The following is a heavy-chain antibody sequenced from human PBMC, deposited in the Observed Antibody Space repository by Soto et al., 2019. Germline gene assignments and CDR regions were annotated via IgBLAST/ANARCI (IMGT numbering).Heavy chain of an antibody. Sequence: GGSLRLSCAASGFSLSSYQMNWVRQAPGKGLEWILYISSSDSTIFYADSVKGRFTVSRDNANNSLYLQMNSLRADDTAVYYCARFDYDSDYYYGMDVWGQGTTVTSP. CDR3: ARFDYDSDYYYGMDV. CDR2: ISSSDSTI. V-gene: IGHV3-48*03. D-gene: IGHD4-17*01. CDR1: GFSLSSYQ. J-gene: IGHJ6*02.